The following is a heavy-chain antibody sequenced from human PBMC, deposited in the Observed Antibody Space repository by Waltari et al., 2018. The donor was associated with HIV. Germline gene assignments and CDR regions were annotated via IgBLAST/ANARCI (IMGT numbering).Heavy chain of an antibody. J-gene: IGHJ6*02. CDR3: ARDCIAAAGTFYYGMDV. D-gene: IGHD6-13*01. Sequence: EVQLVESGGGLVKPGGSLRLSCAASGFTFSSYSMNWVRQAPGKGLVGVSSISSSSRYIYDADSVKGRFTISRDNAKNSLYLQMNSLRAEDTAVYYCARDCIAAAGTFYYGMDVWGQGTTVTVSS. V-gene: IGHV3-21*01. CDR2: ISSSSRYI. CDR1: GFTFSSYS.